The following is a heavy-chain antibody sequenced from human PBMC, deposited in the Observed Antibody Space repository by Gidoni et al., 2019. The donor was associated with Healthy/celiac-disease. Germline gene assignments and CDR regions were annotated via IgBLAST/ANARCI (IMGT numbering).Heavy chain of an antibody. CDR3: AKDSPLFPYYYDSSGYSVPYDY. CDR1: GFTFSSSA. CDR2: ISGSGSST. V-gene: IGHV3-23*01. Sequence: EVQLLESGGGLVQPGGSLRLSGAASGFTFSSSAMSWVRQAPGKGLEWVSAISGSGSSTYYADSVKGRFTISRDNSKTTMYLQMNSLRAEDTAVYYCAKDSPLFPYYYDSSGYSVPYDYWGQGTLVTVSS. J-gene: IGHJ4*02. D-gene: IGHD3-22*01.